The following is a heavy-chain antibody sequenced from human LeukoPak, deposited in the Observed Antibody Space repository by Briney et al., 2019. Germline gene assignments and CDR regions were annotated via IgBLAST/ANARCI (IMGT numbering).Heavy chain of an antibody. V-gene: IGHV4-34*01. CDR3: ARALYSLVVYHRTNWFDP. CDR1: GGSFSGYY. CDR2: INHSGST. J-gene: IGHJ5*02. Sequence: PSETLSLTCAVYGGSFSGYYWSWIRQPPGKGLEWIGEINHSGSTNYNPSLKSRVTISVDTSKNQFSLKLSSVTAADTAVYYCARALYSLVVYHRTNWFDPWGQGTLVTVSS. D-gene: IGHD2-21*01.